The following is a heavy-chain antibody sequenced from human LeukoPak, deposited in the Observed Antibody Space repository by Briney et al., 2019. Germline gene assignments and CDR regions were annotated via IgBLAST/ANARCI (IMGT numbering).Heavy chain of an antibody. CDR2: INHSGST. CDR3: AIGLGTTIFGVGRGYNWFDP. D-gene: IGHD3-3*01. V-gene: IGHV4-34*01. J-gene: IGHJ5*02. CDR1: GGSISSYY. Sequence: PSETLSLTCTVSGGSISSYYWSWIRQPPGKGLELIGEINHSGSTNYNPSLKSRVTISVDTSKNQFSLKMSSVTAADTAVYYCAIGLGTTIFGVGRGYNWFDPWGQGTLVTVSS.